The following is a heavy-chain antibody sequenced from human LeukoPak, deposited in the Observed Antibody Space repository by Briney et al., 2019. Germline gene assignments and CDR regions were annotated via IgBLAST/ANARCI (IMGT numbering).Heavy chain of an antibody. Sequence: GGSLRLSCAASGFTFSSYGMHWVRQAPGKGLEWVAVIWYGGSNKYYADSVKGRFTISRDNSKNTLYLQMNSLRAEDTAVYYCARAPLHYCSGGSCYQYYFDYWGQGTLVTVSS. CDR1: GFTFSSYG. D-gene: IGHD2-15*01. V-gene: IGHV3-33*01. CDR3: ARAPLHYCSGGSCYQYYFDY. J-gene: IGHJ4*02. CDR2: IWYGGSNK.